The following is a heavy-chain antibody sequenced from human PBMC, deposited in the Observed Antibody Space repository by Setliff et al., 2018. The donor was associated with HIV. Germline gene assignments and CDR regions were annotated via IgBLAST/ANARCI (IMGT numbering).Heavy chain of an antibody. J-gene: IGHJ4*02. CDR3: AKDLPPLAAAGQTSPDY. CDR2: IWYDGSNK. D-gene: IGHD6-13*01. CDR1: GFTFSSYG. Sequence: GGSLRLSCAASGFTFSSYGMHWVRQAPGKGLEWVAVIWYDGSNKYFADSVKGRFTISRDNSKNTLYLQMNSLRAEDTAVYYCAKDLPPLAAAGQTSPDYWGQGTLVTVSS. V-gene: IGHV3-33*06.